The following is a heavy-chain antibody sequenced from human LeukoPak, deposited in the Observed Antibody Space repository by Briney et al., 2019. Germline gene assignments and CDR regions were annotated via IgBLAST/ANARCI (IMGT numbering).Heavy chain of an antibody. CDR1: RVSLSNYY. CDR2: IYTSGST. CDR3: ARLKQLDIVY. Sequence: SETLSLTCTVSRVSLSNYYWSWIRQPAGKGLEWIGRIYTSGSTNYNPSLKSRVTISIDKSKNQFSRTLTSATAAHPAVYYCARLKQLDIVYWGQGTLVTVSS. V-gene: IGHV4-4*07. J-gene: IGHJ4*02. D-gene: IGHD6-6*01.